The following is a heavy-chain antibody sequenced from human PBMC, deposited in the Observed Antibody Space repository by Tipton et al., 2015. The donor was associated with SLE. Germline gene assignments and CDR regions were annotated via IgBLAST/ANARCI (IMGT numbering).Heavy chain of an antibody. CDR1: GFTFSSYA. Sequence: RSLRLSCAASGFTFSSYAMHWVRQAPGKGLEWVALISYDGSNTYYSDSVKGRFSISRDSSKNTIYLQMNSLRAEDTAVYYCARDSSSSAEHWFGPWGQGTLVTVSS. CDR3: ARDSSSSAEHWFGP. V-gene: IGHV3-30*04. D-gene: IGHD6-6*01. J-gene: IGHJ5*02. CDR2: ISYDGSNT.